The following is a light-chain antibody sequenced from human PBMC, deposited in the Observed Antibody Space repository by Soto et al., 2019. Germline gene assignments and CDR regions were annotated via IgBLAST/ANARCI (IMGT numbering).Light chain of an antibody. V-gene: IGKV3-20*01. CDR1: QSVRSTF. CDR2: GAS. J-gene: IGKJ2*01. CDR3: QQYHDSPMNT. Sequence: VLPQSPDTLSLSPGDRATLSCRASQSVRSTFLAWYQQKPGQAPRLLIYGASNRAAGIPQRFSGSASGTEFTLTISSLEPDDSAVYYCQQYHDSPMNTFGQWTKLQIK.